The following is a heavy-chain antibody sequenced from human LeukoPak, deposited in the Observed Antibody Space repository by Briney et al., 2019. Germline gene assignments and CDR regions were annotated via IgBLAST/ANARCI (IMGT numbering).Heavy chain of an antibody. V-gene: IGHV1-8*03. J-gene: IGHJ6*03. Sequence: GASVKVSCKASGGTFSSYAINWVRQATGQGLEWMGWMNPNSGNTGYAQKFQGRVTITRNTSISTAYMELSSLRSEDTAVYYCARGLRFLEWLPYMDVWGKGTTVTVSS. CDR3: ARGLRFLEWLPYMDV. CDR2: MNPNSGNT. D-gene: IGHD3-3*01. CDR1: GGTFSSYA.